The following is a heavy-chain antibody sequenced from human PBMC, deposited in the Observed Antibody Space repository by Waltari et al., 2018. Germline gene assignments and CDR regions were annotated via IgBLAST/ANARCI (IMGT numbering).Heavy chain of an antibody. D-gene: IGHD3-3*01. V-gene: IGHV1-69*08. Sequence: QVQLVQSGAEVKKPGSSVKVSCKASGGTFSSYAISWVRQAHGQGLEWMGRIIPIFGTANYAQKFQGRVTITADKSTSTAYMELSSLRSEDTAVYYCARSIFGVVLEPGAFDIWGQGTMVTVSS. CDR3: ARSIFGVVLEPGAFDI. CDR1: GGTFSSYA. CDR2: IIPIFGTA. J-gene: IGHJ3*02.